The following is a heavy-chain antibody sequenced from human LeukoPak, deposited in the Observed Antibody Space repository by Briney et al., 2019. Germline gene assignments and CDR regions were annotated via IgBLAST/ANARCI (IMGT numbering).Heavy chain of an antibody. V-gene: IGHV3-23*01. Sequence: SGGSLRLSCAASGFTFSSYAMSWVRQAPGKGLEWVSAISGSGGTTYYADSAKGRFTITRDNSKNTLYLRRSSLRVEDTAIYYCVKGSTAMVTYYFDYWGQGTLVTVSS. CDR3: VKGSTAMVTYYFDY. J-gene: IGHJ4*02. CDR1: GFTFSSYA. CDR2: ISGSGGTT. D-gene: IGHD5-18*01.